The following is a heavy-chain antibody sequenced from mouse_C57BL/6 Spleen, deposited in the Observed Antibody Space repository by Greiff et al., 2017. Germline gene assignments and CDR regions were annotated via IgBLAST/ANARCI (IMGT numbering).Heavy chain of an antibody. Sequence: EVQVVESEGGLVQPGSSMKLSCTASGFTFSDYYMAWVRQVPEKGLELVANINYDGSSTYYLDSLKSRFIISRDNAKNILYLQMRSLKSEDTATYYCARDDSNYGYFDVWGTGTTVTVSS. V-gene: IGHV5-16*01. J-gene: IGHJ1*03. CDR2: INYDGSST. CDR1: GFTFSDYY. CDR3: ARDDSNYGYFDV. D-gene: IGHD2-5*01.